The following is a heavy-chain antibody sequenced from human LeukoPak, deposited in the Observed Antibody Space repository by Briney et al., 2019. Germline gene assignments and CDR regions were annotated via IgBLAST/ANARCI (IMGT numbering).Heavy chain of an antibody. Sequence: GGSLRLSCADSGFTFSSYSMNWVRQAPGKGLEWVSSISSSSSYIYYADSVKGRFTITRDNTKNPLYLQMNSLRAEDTAVYYCARGTVTTDAFDIWGQGTMVTVSS. CDR1: GFTFSSYS. CDR3: ARGTVTTDAFDI. J-gene: IGHJ3*02. V-gene: IGHV3-21*01. CDR2: ISSSSSYI. D-gene: IGHD4-17*01.